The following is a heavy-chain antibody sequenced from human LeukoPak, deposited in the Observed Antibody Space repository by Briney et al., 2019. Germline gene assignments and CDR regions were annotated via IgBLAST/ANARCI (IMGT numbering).Heavy chain of an antibody. Sequence: GGSLRLSCAASGFTFSSYWMSWVRQAPGKGLEWVANIKQDGSEKYYVDSVKGRFTISRDNAKNSLYLQMNSLRAEDTAVYYCARERGGYCSSTSCPNGFDYWGQGTLVTVSS. D-gene: IGHD2-2*01. V-gene: IGHV3-7*01. CDR1: GFTFSSYW. J-gene: IGHJ4*02. CDR3: ARERGGYCSSTSCPNGFDY. CDR2: IKQDGSEK.